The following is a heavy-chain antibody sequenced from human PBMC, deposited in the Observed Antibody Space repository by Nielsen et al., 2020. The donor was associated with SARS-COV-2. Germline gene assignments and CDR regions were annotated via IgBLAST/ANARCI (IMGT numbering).Heavy chain of an antibody. CDR3: ARDLVVAPDFGDYFDY. J-gene: IGHJ4*02. Sequence: GESLKISCAASGFTFSSYAMHWVRQAPGKGLEWVAFIRYDGSNKYYADSVKGRFTISRDNSKNTLYLQMNSLRAEDTAVYYCARDLVVAPDFGDYFDYWGQGTLVTVSS. D-gene: IGHD3-22*01. CDR1: GFTFSSYA. V-gene: IGHV3-30*02. CDR2: IRYDGSNK.